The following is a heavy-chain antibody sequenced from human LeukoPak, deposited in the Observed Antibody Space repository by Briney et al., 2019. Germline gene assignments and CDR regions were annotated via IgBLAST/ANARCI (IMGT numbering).Heavy chain of an antibody. J-gene: IGHJ4*02. CDR2: ISSNGGST. D-gene: IGHD3-3*01. CDR1: GFTFSSYA. Sequence: PGGSLRLSCSASGFTFSSYAMHWVRQAPGKGLEYASAISSNGGSTYYADSVKGRFTISRDNSKNTLYLQMSSLRAEDTAVYYCVKGSYDFWSGYYDYWGQGTLVTVSS. V-gene: IGHV3-64D*09. CDR3: VKGSYDFWSGYYDY.